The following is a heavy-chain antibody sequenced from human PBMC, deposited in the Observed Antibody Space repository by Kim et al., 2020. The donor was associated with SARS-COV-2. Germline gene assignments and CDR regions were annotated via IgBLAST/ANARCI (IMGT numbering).Heavy chain of an antibody. CDR3: ATDREGSGAYLDY. J-gene: IGHJ4*02. CDR1: GSIFGDYA. Sequence: GGSLRLSCAATGSIFGDYALHWVREAPGKGLEWLAVVSYDRTKKYYADSVKGRLTVSRDRSNDTLKLQMNSLRPEKTALYYCATDREGSGAYLDYCGQGT. CDR2: VSYDRTKK. D-gene: IGHD3-10*01. V-gene: IGHV3-30*14.